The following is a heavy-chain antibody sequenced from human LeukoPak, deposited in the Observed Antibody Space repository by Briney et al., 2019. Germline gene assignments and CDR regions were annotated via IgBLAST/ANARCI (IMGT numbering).Heavy chain of an antibody. CDR2: ISSSSSYI. V-gene: IGHV3-21*01. CDR1: GFIFSSYR. D-gene: IGHD3-22*01. Sequence: GGSLRLSCAASGFIFSSYRMKWVRRAPGKGLEWVSSISSSSSYIYYADSVKGRFTISRDNAKSSMYLQMASLRAEDTAVYYCASGFYDSRNYPVWGKGSTVTVSS. J-gene: IGHJ6*04. CDR3: ASGFYDSRNYPV.